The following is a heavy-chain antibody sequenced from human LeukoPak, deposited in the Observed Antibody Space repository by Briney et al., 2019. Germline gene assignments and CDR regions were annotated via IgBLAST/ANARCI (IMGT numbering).Heavy chain of an antibody. D-gene: IGHD4-23*01. CDR2: INSDGSTT. CDR1: GFTFSSYG. CDR3: ASSSPTVVSDTYYYYAMDV. V-gene: IGHV3-74*01. Sequence: GGSLRLSCAASGFTFSSYGMHWVRQAPGNGLVWVSRINSDGSTTTYADSVKGRFTISRDNAKNTLYLQMNSLRAEDTAVYYCASSSPTVVSDTYYYYAMDVWGQGTTVTVSS. J-gene: IGHJ6*02.